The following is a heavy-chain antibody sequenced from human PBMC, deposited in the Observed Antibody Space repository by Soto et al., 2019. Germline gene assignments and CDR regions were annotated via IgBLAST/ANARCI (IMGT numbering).Heavy chain of an antibody. D-gene: IGHD5-12*01. V-gene: IGHV4-30-4*07. CDR3: ARGKSIVAAIDYFDY. CDR1: GAYVSSAGYS. Sequence: RSETLSLTCSVSGAYVSSAGYSWSWIRQPPGKGLEWIGYVYQSGRTYGSVTTSYNPSLKSRVTISVDRSTNQFSLKLISVTAADTAVYFCARGKSIVAAIDYFDYWGQGSLVTVSS. CDR2: VYQSGRT. J-gene: IGHJ4*02.